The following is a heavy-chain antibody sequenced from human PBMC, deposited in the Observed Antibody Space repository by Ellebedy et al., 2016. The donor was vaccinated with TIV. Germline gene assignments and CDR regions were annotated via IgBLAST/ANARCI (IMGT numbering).Heavy chain of an antibody. V-gene: IGHV3-7*05. CDR2: INQDGSEK. CDR3: AKGLTGDRGGWGWYFDL. D-gene: IGHD7-27*01. CDR1: GFTFDDYG. J-gene: IGHJ2*01. Sequence: GESLKISCAASGFTFDDYGMSWVRQVPGKGLEWVGNINQDGSEKCYGDSVKGRFTISRDNAKNSVYLQMNSLRAEDTAVYYCAKGLTGDRGGWGWYFDLWGRGTLVTVSS.